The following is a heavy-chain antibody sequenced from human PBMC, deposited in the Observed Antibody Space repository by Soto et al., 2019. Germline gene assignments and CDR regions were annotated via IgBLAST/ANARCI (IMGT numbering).Heavy chain of an antibody. Sequence: QVQLVESGGGVVQPGRSLRLSCAASGFTFSNYGMHWVRQAPGKGLEWVAVISYDGSDKYYADSVKGRFTISRDNSKNTLFLQMNSLRGEDTAVYYCEEGRAYSYVSGYMDVWGQGTTVTVSS. CDR2: ISYDGSDK. CDR1: GFTFSNYG. D-gene: IGHD5-18*01. CDR3: EEGRAYSYVSGYMDV. J-gene: IGHJ6*02. V-gene: IGHV3-30*18.